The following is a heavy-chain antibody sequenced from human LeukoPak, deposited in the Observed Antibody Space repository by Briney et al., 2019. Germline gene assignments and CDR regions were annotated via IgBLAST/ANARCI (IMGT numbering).Heavy chain of an antibody. Sequence: GGSPRLSCAASGFTFSDHYMDWARQAPGKGLEWVGRTRNKANSYTTEYAASVKGRFTISRDDSKNSLYLQMNSLKTEDTAVYYCARDLSGSYSSWGQGTLVTVSS. V-gene: IGHV3-72*01. CDR1: GFTFSDHY. D-gene: IGHD1-26*01. J-gene: IGHJ5*02. CDR3: ARDLSGSYSS. CDR2: TRNKANSYTT.